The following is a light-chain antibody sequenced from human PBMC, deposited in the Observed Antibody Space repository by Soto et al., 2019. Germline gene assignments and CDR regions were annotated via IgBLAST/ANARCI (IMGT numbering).Light chain of an antibody. Sequence: SYELIQPPSVSVALGQTATITCGGDYIGAKSVHWYQQKPGQAPVLVIFRDVNRPSGIPERFSGSESGNTATLTITRAQVEDEAQYFCQVWDSGTGVFGPGTKLTVL. CDR1: YIGAKS. CDR3: QVWDSGTGV. CDR2: RDV. V-gene: IGLV3-9*01. J-gene: IGLJ1*01.